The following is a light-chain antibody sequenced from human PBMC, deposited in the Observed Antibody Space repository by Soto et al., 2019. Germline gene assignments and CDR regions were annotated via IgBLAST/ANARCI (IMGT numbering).Light chain of an antibody. CDR1: SGHSTYS. Sequence: QLVLTQSPSASASLGASVKLTCTLSSGHSTYSIAWHQQQPEKGPRYLMKLGSDGRHTKGDGIPDRFSGSSSGSERYLTISSLQPEDEADYYCQTWGTGIRVFGGGTKLTVL. J-gene: IGLJ3*02. V-gene: IGLV4-69*01. CDR3: QTWGTGIRV. CDR2: LGSDGRH.